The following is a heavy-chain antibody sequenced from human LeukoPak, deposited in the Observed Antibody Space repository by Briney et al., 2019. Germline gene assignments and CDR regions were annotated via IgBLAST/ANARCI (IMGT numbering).Heavy chain of an antibody. J-gene: IGHJ4*02. CDR2: INHSGST. D-gene: IGHD6-19*01. CDR3: ARGRGSSGWYYFDY. CDR1: GGSFSGYY. Sequence: PSETLSLTCAVYGGSFSGYYWSWIRQPPGKGLEWIGEINHSGSTNYNPSLKSRVTISVDTSKNQFSLKLSSVTAADTAVYYCARGRGSSGWYYFDYWGQGILVTVSS. V-gene: IGHV4-34*01.